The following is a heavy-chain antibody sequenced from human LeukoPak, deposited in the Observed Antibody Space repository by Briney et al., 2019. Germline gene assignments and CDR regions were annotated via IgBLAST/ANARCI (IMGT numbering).Heavy chain of an antibody. J-gene: IGHJ3*02. CDR3: ARGAQRSLRYFDWRSDAFDI. Sequence: ASVKVSCKASGYTFTGYHMHWVRQAPGQGLEWMGWISAYNGNTNYAQKLQGRVTMTTDTSTSTAYMELRSLRSDDTAVYYCARGAQRSLRYFDWRSDAFDIWGQGTMVTVSS. V-gene: IGHV1-18*04. CDR2: ISAYNGNT. CDR1: GYTFTGYH. D-gene: IGHD3-9*01.